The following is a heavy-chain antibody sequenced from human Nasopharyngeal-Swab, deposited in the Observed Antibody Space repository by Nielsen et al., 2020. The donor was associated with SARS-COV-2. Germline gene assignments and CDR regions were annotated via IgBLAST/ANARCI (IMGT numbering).Heavy chain of an antibody. CDR1: GFPFSSYA. J-gene: IGHJ4*02. D-gene: IGHD2-2*01. V-gene: IGHV3-23*01. CDR2: ISGSGGST. Sequence: GASLKISCAASGFPFSSYAMSWVRPAPGKGLEWVSAISGSGGSTYYADSVKGRFTISRDNSKNTLYLQMNSLRAEDTAVYYCAKDLRSVVPAGGDYWGQGALVTVSS. CDR3: AKDLRSVVPAGGDY.